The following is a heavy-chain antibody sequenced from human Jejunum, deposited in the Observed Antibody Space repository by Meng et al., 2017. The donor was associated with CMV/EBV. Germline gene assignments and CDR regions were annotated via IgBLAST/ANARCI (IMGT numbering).Heavy chain of an antibody. CDR1: GGSITTYS. V-gene: IGHV4-59*01. D-gene: IGHD2-21*01. CDR3: ARDNVVHYYYGLDV. J-gene: IGHJ6*02. Sequence: SGGSITTYSWSWIRQTPGKGLEWIGYIYYTGSTNYNPSLKSRVTISVDTSKNQFSLKLSSVTAADTAVYYCARDNVVHYYYGLDVWGQGTTVTVSS. CDR2: IYYTGST.